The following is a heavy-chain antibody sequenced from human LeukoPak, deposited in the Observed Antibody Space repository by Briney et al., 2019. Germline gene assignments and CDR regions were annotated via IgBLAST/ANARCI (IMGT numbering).Heavy chain of an antibody. CDR1: GYSFTSYW. Sequence: KPGESLKISCKASGYSFTSYWIGWVRQMPGKGPEWMGIIDPSDSETRYTPSFQGQVTISVDKSLTTADLQWNSLKASDTAMYYCARQTAMGRSGDYWGQGTLVTVSS. D-gene: IGHD5-18*01. V-gene: IGHV5-51*01. J-gene: IGHJ4*02. CDR2: IDPSDSET. CDR3: ARQTAMGRSGDY.